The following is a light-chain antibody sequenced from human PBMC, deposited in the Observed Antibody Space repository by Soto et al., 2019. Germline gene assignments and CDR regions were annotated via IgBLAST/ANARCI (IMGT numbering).Light chain of an antibody. J-gene: IGKJ5*01. CDR2: DAS. CDR3: QQYNSLMYT. Sequence: DIQMTQSPSTLSATAGDRVTITCRASQSISSWLAWYQHKPGKAPKLLIYDASNLDSGVPSRFSGSGSGTEFSPTISNLQPDDCATYYCQQYNSLMYTFGQGTRLEIK. CDR1: QSISSW. V-gene: IGKV1-5*01.